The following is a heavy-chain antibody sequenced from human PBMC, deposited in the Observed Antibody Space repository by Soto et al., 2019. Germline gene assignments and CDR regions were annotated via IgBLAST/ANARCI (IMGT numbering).Heavy chain of an antibody. V-gene: IGHV4-59*08. CDR3: ASRYGYSIDY. CDR1: GGSISSYY. Sequence: QVQLQESGPGLVKPSETLSLTCTVSGGSISSYYWSWIRQPPGKGLEWIGYIYYSGSTNYTPSLKRRFTIAVDTSKNQFSLMLRSAPAADTAVYYCASRYGYSIDYWGQGTLVTVSS. CDR2: IYYSGST. J-gene: IGHJ4*02. D-gene: IGHD6-13*01.